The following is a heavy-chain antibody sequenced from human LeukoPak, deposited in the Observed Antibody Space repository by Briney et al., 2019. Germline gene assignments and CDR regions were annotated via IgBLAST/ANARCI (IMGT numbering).Heavy chain of an antibody. J-gene: IGHJ5*02. Sequence: ASVKVSCKASGYTFASYGISWVRQAPGQGREWMGWISAYNGNTNYAQKLQGRVTMTTDTSTSTAYMELRSLRSDDTAVYYCASVGDIVVVHSFDPWGQGTLVTVSS. CDR2: ISAYNGNT. CDR3: ASVGDIVVVHSFDP. CDR1: GYTFASYG. D-gene: IGHD2-2*01. V-gene: IGHV1-18*01.